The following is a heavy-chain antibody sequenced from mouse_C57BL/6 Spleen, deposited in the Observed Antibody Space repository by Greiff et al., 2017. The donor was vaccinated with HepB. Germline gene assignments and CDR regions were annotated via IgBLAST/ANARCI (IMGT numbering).Heavy chain of an antibody. CDR2: ISSGSSTI. D-gene: IGHD2-10*01. CDR3: ARGDPGPYYGNDY. V-gene: IGHV5-17*01. CDR1: GFTFSDYG. Sequence: EVQGVESGGGLVKPGGSLKLSCAASGFTFSDYGMHWVRQAPEKGLEWVAYISSGSSTIYYADTVKGRFTISRDNAKNTLFLQLPSLRSEDTAMYYCARGDPGPYYGNDYWGQGTTLTVSS. J-gene: IGHJ2*01.